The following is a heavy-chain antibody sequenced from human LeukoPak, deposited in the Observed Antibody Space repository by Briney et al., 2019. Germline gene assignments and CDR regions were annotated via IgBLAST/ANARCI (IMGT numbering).Heavy chain of an antibody. Sequence: SETLSLTCTVSGGSISSYYWGWIRQPPGKGLEWIGSIYYSGSTYYNPSLKSRVTISVDTSKNQFSLKLSSVTAADTAVYYCAREFLSSGWRPPNYFDYWGQGTLVTVSS. CDR2: IYYSGST. D-gene: IGHD6-19*01. CDR1: GGSISSYY. J-gene: IGHJ4*02. CDR3: AREFLSSGWRPPNYFDY. V-gene: IGHV4-39*07.